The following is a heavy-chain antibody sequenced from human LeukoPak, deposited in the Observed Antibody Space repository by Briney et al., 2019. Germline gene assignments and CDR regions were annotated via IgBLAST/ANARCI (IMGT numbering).Heavy chain of an antibody. V-gene: IGHV3-48*02. D-gene: IGHD3-22*01. CDR3: AARIHYYHSGGFSD. CDR2: ISSTSSTI. CDR1: GFTFSRYS. J-gene: IGHJ4*02. Sequence: GGSLRLSCAASGFTFSRYSMNWVRQAPGRGLEWVSYISSTSSTIKYADSVKGRFTISRDNAKNSLYLQMNSLRDEDTGVYYCAARIHYYHSGGFSDWGQGILVTVSS.